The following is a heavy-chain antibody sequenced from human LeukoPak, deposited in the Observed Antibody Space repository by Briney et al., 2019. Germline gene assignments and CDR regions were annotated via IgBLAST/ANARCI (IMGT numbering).Heavy chain of an antibody. CDR1: GFTFSSFE. CDR2: IGSSGGII. CDR3: VRDRVGPDY. Sequence: GGSLRLSCAASGFTFSSFEMNWVRQAPGKGLEWVSYIGSSGGIIYYADSVKGRFTISRDNAKNILYLQMNSLRAEDTAVYYCVRDRVGPDYWGQGTLVTVSS. J-gene: IGHJ4*02. V-gene: IGHV3-48*03. D-gene: IGHD1-26*01.